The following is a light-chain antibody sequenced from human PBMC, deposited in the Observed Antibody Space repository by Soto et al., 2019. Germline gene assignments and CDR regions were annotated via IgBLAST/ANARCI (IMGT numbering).Light chain of an antibody. V-gene: IGKV2-28*01. CDR3: MQALQTPVT. CDR1: QSLLHSNGYNY. CDR2: LVS. Sequence: DIVMTQSPLSLPVTPGEPASISCRSSQSLLHSNGYNYLDWYLQKPGQSPHLLIYLVSNRASGVHDRFSGSGSGTDFTLTISRVEAEDVGVYYCMQALQTPVTFGQGTRLEIK. J-gene: IGKJ5*01.